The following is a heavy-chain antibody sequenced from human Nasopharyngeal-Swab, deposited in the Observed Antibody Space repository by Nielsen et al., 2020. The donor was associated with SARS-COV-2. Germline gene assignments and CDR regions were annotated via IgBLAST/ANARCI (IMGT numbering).Heavy chain of an antibody. CDR2: IKHDGSGT. CDR1: GFTFSNYW. CDR3: ARDLGGGYCTTTNCPGS. V-gene: IGHV3-74*03. Sequence: GGSLRLSCVASGFTFSNYWMYWVRQAPGKGLVWVSRIKHDGSGTKYADSVKGRFTISRDNAKNTLYLHMNSLTAEDTAVYYCARDLGGGYCTTTNCPGSWGQGTLVTVSS. J-gene: IGHJ1*01. D-gene: IGHD2-2*01.